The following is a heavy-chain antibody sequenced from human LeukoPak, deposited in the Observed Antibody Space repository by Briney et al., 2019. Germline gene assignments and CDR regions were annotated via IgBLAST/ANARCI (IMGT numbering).Heavy chain of an antibody. V-gene: IGHV3-74*01. D-gene: IGHD5-24*01. CDR3: ARDADGYNSNWFDP. CDR1: GFTFSSYW. CDR2: INSDGSST. Sequence: GGSLRLSCAASGFTFSSYWMHWVRQAPGKGLVWVSRINSDGSSTTYADSVKGRFTISRDNAKNSLYLQMNSLRAEDTAVYYCARDADGYNSNWFDPWGQGTLVTVSS. J-gene: IGHJ5*02.